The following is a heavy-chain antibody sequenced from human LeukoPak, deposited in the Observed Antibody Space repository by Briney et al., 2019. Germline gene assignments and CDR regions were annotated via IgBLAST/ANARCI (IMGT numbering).Heavy chain of an antibody. CDR2: ISGSGDDT. CDR3: AKKEAMIRGVPYYYDF. J-gene: IGHJ4*02. V-gene: IGHV3-23*01. CDR1: GFTFSSYV. D-gene: IGHD3-10*01. Sequence: PGGSLRLSCSASGFTFSSYVMTWVRQAPGQGLEWVSAISGSGDDTYYADSVKGRFTISRDNSKNSLYLQMNNLRAEDTAVYYCAKKEAMIRGVPYYYDFWGQGTLVTVSS.